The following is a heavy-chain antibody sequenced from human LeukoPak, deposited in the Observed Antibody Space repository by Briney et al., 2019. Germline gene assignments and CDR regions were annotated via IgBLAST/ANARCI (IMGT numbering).Heavy chain of an antibody. V-gene: IGHV3-11*06. CDR2: ISSSSSYT. D-gene: IGHD3-3*01. J-gene: IGHJ6*02. CDR1: GFTFSDYY. Sequence: GGSLRLSCAASGFTFSDYYMSWIRQAPGKGLEWVSYISSSSSYTNYADSVKGRFTISRDNAKNSLYLQMNGLRAEDTAVYYCARDSTSHPATYYDFWSGYFDYYYGMDVWGQGTTVTVSS. CDR3: ARDSTSHPATYYDFWSGYFDYYYGMDV.